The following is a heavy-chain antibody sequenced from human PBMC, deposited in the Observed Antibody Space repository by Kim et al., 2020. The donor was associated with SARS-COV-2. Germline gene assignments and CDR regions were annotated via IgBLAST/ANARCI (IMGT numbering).Heavy chain of an antibody. D-gene: IGHD5-18*01. Sequence: SVKVSCKASGGTFSSYAISWVRQAPGQGLEWMGRIIPILGIANYAQKFQGRVTITADKSTSTAYMELSSLRSEDTAVYYCARGMPGYSYGYYRWDYWGQGTLVTVSS. J-gene: IGHJ4*02. CDR1: GGTFSSYA. CDR3: ARGMPGYSYGYYRWDY. V-gene: IGHV1-69*04. CDR2: IIPILGIA.